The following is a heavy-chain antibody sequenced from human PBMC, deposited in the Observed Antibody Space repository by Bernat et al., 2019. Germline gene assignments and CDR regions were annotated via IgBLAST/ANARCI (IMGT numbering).Heavy chain of an antibody. CDR1: GFTFSSYG. D-gene: IGHD3-9*01. Sequence: QVQLVESGGGVVQPGRSLRLSCAASGFTFSSYGMHWVRQAPGKGLEWVAVIWYDGSNKYYADSVKGRFTISRDNSKNTLYLQMNSLRAEDTAVYYCAGSDYDILTGYYLHGTSFDYWGQGTLVTVSS. CDR2: IWYDGSNK. V-gene: IGHV3-33*01. J-gene: IGHJ4*02. CDR3: AGSDYDILTGYYLHGTSFDY.